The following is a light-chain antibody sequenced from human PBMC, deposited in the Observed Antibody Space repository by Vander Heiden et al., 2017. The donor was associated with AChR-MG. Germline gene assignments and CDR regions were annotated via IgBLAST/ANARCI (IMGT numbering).Light chain of an antibody. CDR3: QSYDDTNHGV. J-gene: IGLJ2*01. CDR2: EDN. CDR1: GGSIASNY. V-gene: IGLV6-57*01. Sequence: NFVLTQPHSVSESPGKTVTIACTRSGGSIASNYVQWYHQRPGSSPTTVIFEDNHRPAGVPDRFSGSIDSSSNSASLIISGLKTEDEADYYCQSYDDTNHGVFGGGTKLTVL.